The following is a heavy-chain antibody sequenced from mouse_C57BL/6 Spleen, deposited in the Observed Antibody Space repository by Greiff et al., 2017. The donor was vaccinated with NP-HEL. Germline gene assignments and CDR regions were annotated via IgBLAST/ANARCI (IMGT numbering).Heavy chain of an antibody. J-gene: IGHJ2*01. CDR1: GYTFTDYY. CDR3: ARYYGSLDY. V-gene: IGHV1-76*01. CDR2: IYPGSGNT. Sequence: QVQLKESGAELVRPGASVKLSCKASGYTFTDYYINWVKQRPGQGLEWIARIYPGSGNTYYNEKFKGKATLTAEKSSSTAYMQLSSLTSEDSAVYFCARYYGSLDYWGQGTTLTVSS. D-gene: IGHD1-1*01.